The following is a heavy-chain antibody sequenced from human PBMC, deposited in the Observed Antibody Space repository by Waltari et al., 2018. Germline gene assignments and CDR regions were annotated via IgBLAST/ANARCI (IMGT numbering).Heavy chain of an antibody. D-gene: IGHD1-26*01. CDR2: INTDGSST. J-gene: IGHJ4*02. CDR1: GFTFSSYW. Sequence: EVQLVESGGGLVQPGGSLRLSCAASGFTFSSYWMHWVRQAPGKGLVWVSRINTDGSSTSYADSVKGRFTISRDNAKNTLYLQMNSLRAEDTAVYYCARVVPYSGSQGEFDYWGQGTLVTVSS. V-gene: IGHV3-74*01. CDR3: ARVVPYSGSQGEFDY.